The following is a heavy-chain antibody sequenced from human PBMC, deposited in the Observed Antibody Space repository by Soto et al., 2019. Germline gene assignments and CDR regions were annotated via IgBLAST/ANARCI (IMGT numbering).Heavy chain of an antibody. CDR3: ATRGDYYDSSGYLAY. Sequence: EVQLLESGGGLVQPGGSLRLSCAASGFTFSSYAMSWVRQAPGKGLEWVSAISGSGGSTYYADSVKGRFTISRDNSKNTLYLQMNSLRAEDTAVYYCATRGDYYDSSGYLAYWGQGTLVTVSS. J-gene: IGHJ4*02. CDR2: ISGSGGST. CDR1: GFTFSSYA. D-gene: IGHD3-22*01. V-gene: IGHV3-23*01.